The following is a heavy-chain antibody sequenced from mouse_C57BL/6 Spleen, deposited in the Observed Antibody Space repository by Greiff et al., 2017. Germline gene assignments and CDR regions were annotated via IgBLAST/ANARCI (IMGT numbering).Heavy chain of an antibody. Sequence: EVQLQQSGPELVKPGASVKISCKASGYTFTDYYMNWVKQSHGKSLEWIGDINPNNGGTSYNQKFKGKATLTVDKSSSTAYMELRSLTSEDSAVYYCARGPPAFTAVVAKDYFDYWGQGTTLTVSS. J-gene: IGHJ2*01. D-gene: IGHD1-1*01. CDR2: INPNNGGT. CDR3: ARGPPAFTAVVAKDYFDY. V-gene: IGHV1-26*01. CDR1: GYTFTDYY.